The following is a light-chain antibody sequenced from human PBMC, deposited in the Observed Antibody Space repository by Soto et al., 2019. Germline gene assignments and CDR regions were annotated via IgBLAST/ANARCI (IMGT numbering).Light chain of an antibody. CDR1: QTVSINF. V-gene: IGKV3-20*01. CDR2: GAS. Sequence: ETVLTQCPGTLSLSTGERATLSCRASQTVSINFLGRYQQKPGQAPRLLIDGASSRATGIPDRFSGSGSGTDFTLTISRLEPEDFAVYYCQQYGNSLLTFGPGTKVDIK. J-gene: IGKJ3*01. CDR3: QQYGNSLLT.